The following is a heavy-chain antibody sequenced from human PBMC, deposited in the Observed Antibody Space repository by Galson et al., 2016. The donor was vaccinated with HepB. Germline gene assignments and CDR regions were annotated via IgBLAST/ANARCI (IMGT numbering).Heavy chain of an antibody. CDR3: ARDRGGYNPFDY. J-gene: IGHJ4*02. CDR2: IYNSGNT. V-gene: IGHV4-59*01. CDR1: GGSISSYY. D-gene: IGHD5-24*01. Sequence: SETLSLTCTVPGGSISSYYWSWIRQPPGKGLEWMGYIYNSGNTNYNPSLKSRVTISVDTSKNQISLKLTSVSAADTAVYYCARDRGGYNPFDYWGQGMLVTVSS.